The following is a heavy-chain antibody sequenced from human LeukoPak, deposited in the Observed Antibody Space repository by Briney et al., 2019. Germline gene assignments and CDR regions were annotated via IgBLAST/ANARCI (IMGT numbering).Heavy chain of an antibody. CDR1: GGSISSYY. D-gene: IGHD4-17*01. J-gene: IGHJ4*02. CDR3: ARDTALGY. V-gene: IGHV4-59*01. Sequence: SETLSLTCTVSGGSISSYYWSWIQQPPGKGLEWIGYIYYSGSTNYNPSLKSRVTISVDTSKNQFSLKLSSVTAADTAVYYCARDTALGYWGQGTLVTVSS. CDR2: IYYSGST.